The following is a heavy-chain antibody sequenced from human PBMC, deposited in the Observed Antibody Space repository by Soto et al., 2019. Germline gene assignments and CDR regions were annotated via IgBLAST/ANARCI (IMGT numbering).Heavy chain of an antibody. D-gene: IGHD2-21*02. CDR3: AREIVTAGGNNYFDP. CDR2: VYHTGDT. J-gene: IGHJ5*02. Sequence: NPSETLSLTCGVSGGTVASSHWWSWVRQSPGRGLEWIGNVYHTGDTNFNPSLQSRVTFSVDKSNNQFSLRLTSVTAADTAVYFCAREIVTAGGNNYFDPWGPGTLVTVLL. V-gene: IGHV4-4*02. CDR1: GGTVASSHW.